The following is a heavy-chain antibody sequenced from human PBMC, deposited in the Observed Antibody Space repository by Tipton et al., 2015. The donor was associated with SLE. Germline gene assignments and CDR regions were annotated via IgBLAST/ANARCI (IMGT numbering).Heavy chain of an antibody. CDR2: ISPFNGNT. V-gene: IGHV1-18*04. Sequence: QLVQSGAEVKKPGASVKVSCKASGYTFTSYGISWVRQVPGQGLESMGWISPFNGNTKYSQKFQGRVTMTTDTVATTAYMELGSLSSDDTAVYFCARELAIAVPKTSWGYDSWGQGTLVTVSS. CDR3: ARELAIAVPKTSWGYDS. CDR1: GYTFTSYG. D-gene: IGHD6-19*01. J-gene: IGHJ4*02.